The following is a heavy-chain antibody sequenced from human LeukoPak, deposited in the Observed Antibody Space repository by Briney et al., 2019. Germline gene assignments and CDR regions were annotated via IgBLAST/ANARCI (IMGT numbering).Heavy chain of an antibody. J-gene: IGHJ6*03. V-gene: IGHV4-39*07. CDR2: IYHSGST. CDR1: GGSISSGTYY. CDR3: ARDRKYYYHMDV. D-gene: IGHD1-14*01. Sequence: SETLSLTCTVSGGSISSGTYYWRWIRQPPGKGLEWIGRIYHSGSTYYNPSLKSRVTISVDTSKNQFSLKLSSLTAADTAVYYCARDRKYYYHMDVWGKGTTVTVSS.